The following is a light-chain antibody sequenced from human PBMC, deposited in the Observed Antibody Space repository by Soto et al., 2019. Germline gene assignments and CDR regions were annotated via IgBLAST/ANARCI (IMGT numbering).Light chain of an antibody. CDR1: SGHRGYI. CDR3: ETWDSNTQGV. V-gene: IGLV4-60*03. J-gene: IGLJ3*02. Sequence: QPVLTQSSSASASLGSSVKLTCTLSSGHRGYIIAWHQQQPGKAPRYLMKLEGSGSYNIGSGVPDRFSGSSSGADRYLTISNLQSDDEADYYFETWDSNTQGVFGGGTKLTVL. CDR2: LEGSGSY.